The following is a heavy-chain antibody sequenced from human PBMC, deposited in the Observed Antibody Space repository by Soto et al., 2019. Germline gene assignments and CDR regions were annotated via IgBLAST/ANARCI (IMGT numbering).Heavy chain of an antibody. CDR3: ARDQSPSSGWPGMDV. Sequence: QVQLVQSGAEVKKPGASVKVSCKASGYTFTDYYMHWVRQAPGQGLEWMGWINPNSGGTNYAQQFQGRVTVTRDTSISTAYMELNRLRSDDTAVYYRARDQSPSSGWPGMDVWGQGTTVTVSS. V-gene: IGHV1-2*02. CDR2: INPNSGGT. D-gene: IGHD6-19*01. J-gene: IGHJ6*02. CDR1: GYTFTDYY.